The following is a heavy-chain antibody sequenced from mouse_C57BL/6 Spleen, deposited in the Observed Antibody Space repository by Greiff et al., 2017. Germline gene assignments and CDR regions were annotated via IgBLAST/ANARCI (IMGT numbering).Heavy chain of an antibody. D-gene: IGHD2-3*01. CDR3: ARWYDGYYSSFAY. CDR1: GYTFTSYW. J-gene: IGHJ3*01. CDR2: IDPSDSET. V-gene: IGHV1-52*01. Sequence: VQLQQPGAELVRPGSSVKLSCKASGYTFTSYWMHWVKQRPIQGLEWIGNIDPSDSETHYNQKFKDKATLTVDKSSSTAYMQLSSLTSEGSAVYYCARWYDGYYSSFAYWGQGTLVTVSA.